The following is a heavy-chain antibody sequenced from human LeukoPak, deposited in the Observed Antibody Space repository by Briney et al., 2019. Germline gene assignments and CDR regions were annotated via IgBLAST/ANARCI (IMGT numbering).Heavy chain of an antibody. D-gene: IGHD1-1*01. CDR1: GGTFSSHA. V-gene: IGHV1-69*04. CDR2: IIPFVGIA. Sequence: SVKVSCKASGGTFSSHAFSWVRQAPGQGLEWMGRIIPFVGIANYAQRFQGRVTITVDKFANTAYMELSSLRSEDTAVYYCARVEELEPDYWGQGTLVTVSS. CDR3: ARVEELEPDY. J-gene: IGHJ4*02.